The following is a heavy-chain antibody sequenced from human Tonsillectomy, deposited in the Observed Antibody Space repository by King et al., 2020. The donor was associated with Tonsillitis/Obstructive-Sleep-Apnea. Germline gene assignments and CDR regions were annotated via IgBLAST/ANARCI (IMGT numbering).Heavy chain of an antibody. V-gene: IGHV3-30*18. CDR2: YDGTNK. CDR3: AKDQGMAGRPPYYFDY. J-gene: IGHJ4*02. CDR1: GFSFSNYG. Sequence: QVQLVESGGGVVQTGRSLRLSCAASGFSFSNYGMHWVRQAPGKGLECVAYDGTNKYYADSVKGRFTISRDSSKNTLYLQMNSLRPEDTAVYYCAKDQGMAGRPPYYFDYWGQGTLVTVSS. D-gene: IGHD6-6*01.